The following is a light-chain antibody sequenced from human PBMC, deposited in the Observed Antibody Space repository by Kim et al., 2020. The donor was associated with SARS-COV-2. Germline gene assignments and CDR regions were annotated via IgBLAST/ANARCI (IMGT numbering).Light chain of an antibody. Sequence: VGERVTITCRASQGSRNDLGWYQQKPGKAPKRLIYAASSLQSGVPSRFSGSGSGTEFTLTISSLQPEDFATDYCLQHNSYPPRLPFGGGTKVDIK. CDR3: LQHNSYPPRLP. CDR1: QGSRND. J-gene: IGKJ4*01. CDR2: AAS. V-gene: IGKV1-17*01.